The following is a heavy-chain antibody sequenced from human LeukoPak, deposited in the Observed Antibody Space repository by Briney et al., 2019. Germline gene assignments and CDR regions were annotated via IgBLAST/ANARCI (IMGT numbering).Heavy chain of an antibody. CDR3: ARRAYSTAYWKHFDS. D-gene: IGHD1-1*01. Sequence: SETLSLTCTVSGGSISSSTDYCGWIRQAPGKGLEWIGSIYYHENTYDISSLKSRGTISVDTSKNQFSLKLTPVPAADTAVYFCARRAYSTAYWKHFDSWGQGTLVTVSS. J-gene: IGHJ4*02. CDR2: IYYHENT. V-gene: IGHV4-39*01. CDR1: GGSISSSTDY.